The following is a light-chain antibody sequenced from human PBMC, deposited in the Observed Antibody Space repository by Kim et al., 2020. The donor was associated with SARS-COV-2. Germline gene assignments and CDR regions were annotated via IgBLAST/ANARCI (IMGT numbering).Light chain of an antibody. J-gene: IGKJ2*01. V-gene: IGKV1-5*03. CDR2: KAS. CDR3: HQYKIYPYT. CDR1: QSINSW. Sequence: DIQMTQSPSTLSASIGDRVTITCRASQSINSWLAWYQQKPGKAPNLLIYKASSLESGVPSRFSGSESGTEFTLTISSLQPDDFATYYCHQYKIYPYTFGQGTKLEI.